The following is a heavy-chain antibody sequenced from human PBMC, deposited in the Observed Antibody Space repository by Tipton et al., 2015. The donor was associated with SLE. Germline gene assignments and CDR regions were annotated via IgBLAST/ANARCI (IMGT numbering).Heavy chain of an antibody. Sequence: TLSLTCAVYGGSFSGYYWSWIRQPPGKGLEWIGEINHRGSTNYNPSLKSGVTISVDTSKNQFSLKLSSVTAADTAVYYCARDLTGLGFDYWGQGTLVTVSS. D-gene: IGHD1-20*01. V-gene: IGHV4-34*01. CDR3: ARDLTGLGFDY. CDR1: GGSFSGYY. CDR2: INHRGST. J-gene: IGHJ4*02.